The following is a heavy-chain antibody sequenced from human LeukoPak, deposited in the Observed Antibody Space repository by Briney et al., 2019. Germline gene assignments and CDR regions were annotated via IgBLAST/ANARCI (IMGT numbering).Heavy chain of an antibody. CDR2: ISYDGSNK. V-gene: IGHV3-30*04. J-gene: IGHJ5*02. Sequence: GGSLRLSCAASGFTFSSYAMHWVRQAPGKGLEWVAVISYDGSNKYYADSVKGRFTISRDSSKNTLYLQMNSLRAEDTAVYYCAREGYYYGSGNNWFDPWGQGTLVTASS. CDR3: AREGYYYGSGNNWFDP. D-gene: IGHD3-10*01. CDR1: GFTFSSYA.